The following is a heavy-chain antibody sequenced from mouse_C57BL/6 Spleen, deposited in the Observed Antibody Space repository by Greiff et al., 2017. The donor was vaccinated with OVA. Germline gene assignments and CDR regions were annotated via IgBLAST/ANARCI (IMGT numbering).Heavy chain of an antibody. CDR3: GRGGLFAY. CDR2: IDPSDSYT. J-gene: IGHJ3*01. V-gene: IGHV1-50*01. Sequence: QVQLQQPGAELVKPGASVKLSCKASGYTFTSYWMQWVKQRPGQGLEWIGEIDPSDSYTNYNQKFKGKATLTVDTSSSTAYMPLSSLTSEDSAVYYCGRGGLFAYWGQGTLVTVSA. CDR1: GYTFTSYW.